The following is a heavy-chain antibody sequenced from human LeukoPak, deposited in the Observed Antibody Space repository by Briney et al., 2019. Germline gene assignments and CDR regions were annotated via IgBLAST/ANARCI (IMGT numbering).Heavy chain of an antibody. CDR3: VFDSSGYPYFDY. CDR2: IIPIFGTA. V-gene: IGHV1-69*05. D-gene: IGHD3-22*01. J-gene: IGHJ4*02. Sequence: SVKVSCKASGGTFISYAISWVRQAPGQGLEWMGRIIPIFGTANYAQKFQGRVTITTDESTSTAYMELSSLRSKDTAVYYCVFDSSGYPYFDYWGQGTLVTVSS. CDR1: GGTFISYA.